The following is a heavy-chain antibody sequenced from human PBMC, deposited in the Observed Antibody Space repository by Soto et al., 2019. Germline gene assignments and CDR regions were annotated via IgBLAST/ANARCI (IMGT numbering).Heavy chain of an antibody. CDR2: INAGNGNT. J-gene: IGHJ5*02. CDR1: GYTFTSYA. V-gene: IGHV1-3*01. CDR3: ARGPLDGSGSRWFDP. Sequence: ASVKVSCKASGYTFTSYAMHWVRQAPGQRLEWMGWINAGNGNTKYSQKFQGRVTITRDTSASTAYMELSSLRSEDTAVYYCARGPLDGSGSRWFDPWGQGTLVTVSS. D-gene: IGHD3-10*01.